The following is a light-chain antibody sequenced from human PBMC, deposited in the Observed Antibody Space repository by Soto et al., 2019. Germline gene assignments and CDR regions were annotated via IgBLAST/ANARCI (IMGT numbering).Light chain of an antibody. CDR2: DVS. J-gene: IGLJ1*01. CDR1: GSDVGGYNY. Sequence: QSALTQPRSVSGSRGQSVTISCTGTGSDVGGYNYVSWYQQHPGKAPKLMIYDVSKRPSGVPDRFSGSKSGNTASLTISGLQAEDEADYYCCSYAGSYKGYVFGTGTKVTVL. V-gene: IGLV2-11*01. CDR3: CSYAGSYKGYV.